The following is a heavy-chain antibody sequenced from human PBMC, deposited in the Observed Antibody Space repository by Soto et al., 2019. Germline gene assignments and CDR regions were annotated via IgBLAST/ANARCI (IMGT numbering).Heavy chain of an antibody. CDR1: WYSFTSYW. Sequence: GESLKISCKGSWYSFTSYWIGWLRQMPGKGLEWMGIIYPGDSDTRYSPSFQGQVTISADKSISTAYLQWSSLKASDTAMYYCARAIEADGPYFDYWGKGTRVTVSS. CDR3: ARAIEADGPYFDY. D-gene: IGHD6-13*01. V-gene: IGHV5-51*01. J-gene: IGHJ4*02. CDR2: IYPGDSDT.